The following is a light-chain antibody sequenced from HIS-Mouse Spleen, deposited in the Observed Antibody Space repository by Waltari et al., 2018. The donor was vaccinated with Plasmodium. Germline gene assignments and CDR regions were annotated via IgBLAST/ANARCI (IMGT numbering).Light chain of an antibody. Sequence: SYELTQPPSVSVSPGQTARITCSRDPLPTQSASLYQQNSGQAPVLVIYEDSKRPSGIPERFSGSSSGTMATLTISGAQAEDEADYYCNSRDSSGNHQVFGGGTKLTVL. CDR3: NSRDSSGNHQV. J-gene: IGLJ3*02. CDR2: EDS. V-gene: IGLV3-10*01. CDR1: PLPTQS.